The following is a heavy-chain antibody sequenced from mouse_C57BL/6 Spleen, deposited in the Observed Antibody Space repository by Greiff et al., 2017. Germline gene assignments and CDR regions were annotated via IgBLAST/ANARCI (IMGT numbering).Heavy chain of an antibody. Sequence: VQLQQSGPELVKPGASVKISCKASGYSFTSYYIHWVKQRPGQGLEWIGWIYPGSGNTKYNEKFKGKATLTADTSSSTAYMQLSSLTSEDSAVYYCARDEYYYGSSYVGNYAMDYWGQGTSVTVSS. V-gene: IGHV1-66*01. CDR1: GYSFTSYY. CDR3: ARDEYYYGSSYVGNYAMDY. CDR2: IYPGSGNT. J-gene: IGHJ4*01. D-gene: IGHD1-1*01.